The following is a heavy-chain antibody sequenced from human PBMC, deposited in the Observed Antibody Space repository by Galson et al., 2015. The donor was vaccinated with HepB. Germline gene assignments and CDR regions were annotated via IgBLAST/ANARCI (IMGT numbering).Heavy chain of an antibody. D-gene: IGHD3-16*01. J-gene: IGHJ6*02. CDR1: GGTFSNYV. CDR2: IIPIFGTT. CDR3: ARDVGGYGMDV. V-gene: IGHV1-69*13. Sequence: VKVSCKASGGTFSNYVISWVRQAPGQGLEWMGGIIPIFGTTNYAQKFQGRVTITADESTSTAYMELSSLRSEDTAVYYCARDVGGYGMDVWGPGTTVTVSS.